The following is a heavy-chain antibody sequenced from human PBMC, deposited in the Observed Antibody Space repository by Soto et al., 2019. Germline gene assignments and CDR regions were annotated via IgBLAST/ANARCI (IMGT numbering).Heavy chain of an antibody. CDR3: ASRDGYNFHAFDI. CDR1: GGTFSSYA. V-gene: IGHV1-69*13. CDR2: IIPIFGTA. D-gene: IGHD5-12*01. J-gene: IGHJ3*02. Sequence: SLKVSCKASGGTFSSYAIIWVRQAPGQGLEWMGGIIPIFGTANYAQKFQGRVTITADESTSTAYMELSSLRSEDTAVYYCASRDGYNFHAFDIWGQGTMVTVSS.